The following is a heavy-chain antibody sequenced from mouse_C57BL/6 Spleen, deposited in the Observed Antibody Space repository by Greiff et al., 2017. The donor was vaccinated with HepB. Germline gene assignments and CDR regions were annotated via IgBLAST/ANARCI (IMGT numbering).Heavy chain of an antibody. J-gene: IGHJ2*01. Sequence: QVQLKQSGAELVRPGASVTLSCKASGYTFTDYEMHWVKQTPVHGLEWIGAIDPETGGTAYNQKFKGKAILTADKSSSTAYMELRSLTSEDSAVYYCTRKIITTVVPFDYWGQGTTLTVSS. CDR3: TRKIITTVVPFDY. CDR1: GYTFTDYE. D-gene: IGHD1-1*01. V-gene: IGHV1-15*01. CDR2: IDPETGGT.